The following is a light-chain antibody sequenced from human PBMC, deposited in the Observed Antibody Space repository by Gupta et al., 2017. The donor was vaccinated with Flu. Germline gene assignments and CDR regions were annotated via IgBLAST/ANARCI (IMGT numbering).Light chain of an antibody. J-gene: IGKJ2*03. CDR2: EAS. Sequence: DIHMTQSPSTLSASVGDRVTVTYLASQSVTTWLAWYHLKPGRAPKLLIYEASSLRSGVPSRFSGRGSGTEFTLTISRLQPDDFATYYCLQSTDLPYSFGQGTKLEIK. V-gene: IGKV1-5*03. CDR3: LQSTDLPYS. CDR1: QSVTTW.